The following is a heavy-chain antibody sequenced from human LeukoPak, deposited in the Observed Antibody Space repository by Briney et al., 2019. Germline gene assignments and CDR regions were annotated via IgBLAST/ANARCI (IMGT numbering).Heavy chain of an antibody. Sequence: SETLSLTCAVYGGSFSGYYWSWIRQPPGKGLEWIGEINHSGSTNYNPSLKSRVTISVDTSKNQLSLKLSSVTAADTAVYYCAAEVGYYVWGSYRYPSQFDYWGQGTLVTVSS. CDR3: AAEVGYYVWGSYRYPSQFDY. V-gene: IGHV4-34*01. CDR2: INHSGST. D-gene: IGHD3-16*02. J-gene: IGHJ4*02. CDR1: GGSFSGYY.